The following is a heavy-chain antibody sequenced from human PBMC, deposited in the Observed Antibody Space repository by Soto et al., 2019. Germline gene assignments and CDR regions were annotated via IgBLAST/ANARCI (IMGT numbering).Heavy chain of an antibody. Sequence: QVHLVQSGAEVKKPGSSVKVSCKAPGGTFSNHAINWVRQAPGQGLEWMGRIIPIFTTTNYAQKFQGRVSMTADESTTTGYMELSSLKPDETAVYYCAREVAADGTFREDVFDIWGQGTLVTVSS. D-gene: IGHD6-13*01. CDR2: IIPIFTTT. CDR1: GGTFSNHA. J-gene: IGHJ3*02. V-gene: IGHV1-69*12. CDR3: AREVAADGTFREDVFDI.